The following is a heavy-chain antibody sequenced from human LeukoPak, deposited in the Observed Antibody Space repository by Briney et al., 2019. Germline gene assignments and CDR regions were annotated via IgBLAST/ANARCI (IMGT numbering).Heavy chain of an antibody. Sequence: GGSLRLSCAASGFTFRNHWMHWVRQAPGKGLVWVARINSDGSDTSHADSVEGRFTISRDNAKDTLYLQMNSLGVEDTAVYYCARNNWGIDYWGQGTLVAVSS. CDR2: INSDGSDT. CDR3: ARNNWGIDY. V-gene: IGHV3-74*01. CDR1: GFTFRNHW. J-gene: IGHJ4*02. D-gene: IGHD7-27*01.